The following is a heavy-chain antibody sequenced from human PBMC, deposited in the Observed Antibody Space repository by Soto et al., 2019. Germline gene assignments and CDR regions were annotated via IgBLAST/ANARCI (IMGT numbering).Heavy chain of an antibody. CDR3: ASGEYSSSSTNYRMAV. V-gene: IGHV1-3*01. CDR1: GYTFTSYA. Sequence: ASVKVSCKASGYTFTSYAMHWVRQAPGQRLEWMGWINAGNGNTKYSQKFQGRVTITRDTSASTAYMELSSLRSEDTALYYCASGEYSSSSTNYRMAVWGQGTTVSVTS. D-gene: IGHD6-6*01. J-gene: IGHJ6*02. CDR2: INAGNGNT.